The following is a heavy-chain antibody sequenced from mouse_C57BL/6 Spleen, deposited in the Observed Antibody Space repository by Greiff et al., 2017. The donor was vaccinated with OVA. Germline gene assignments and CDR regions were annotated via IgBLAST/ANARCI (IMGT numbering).Heavy chain of an antibody. V-gene: IGHV5-4*01. Sequence: DVQLVESGGGLVKPGGSLKLSCAASGFTFSSYAMSWVRQTPEKRLEWVATISDGGSYTYSPDNVKGRFTISRDNAKNNLYLQMSHLKSEDTAMYYCARDGIYYDYDRFAYWGQGTLVTVSA. CDR1: GFTFSSYA. J-gene: IGHJ3*01. CDR2: ISDGGSYT. D-gene: IGHD2-4*01. CDR3: ARDGIYYDYDRFAY.